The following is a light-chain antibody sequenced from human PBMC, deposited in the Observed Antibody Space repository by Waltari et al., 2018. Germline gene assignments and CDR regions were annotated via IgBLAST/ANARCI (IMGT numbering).Light chain of an antibody. CDR1: GSDVGKYDY. CDR3: SSYAGSHYWV. J-gene: IGLJ3*02. V-gene: IGLV2-8*01. Sequence: QSALTQPPAASGSPGQSVTISCTGTGSDVGKYDYVSWYQQHPGKAPKLMIYELSKRPSGVPDRVSGAKSGNPASLTVSGLQAEDEADYYCSSYAGSHYWVFGGGTKLTVL. CDR2: ELS.